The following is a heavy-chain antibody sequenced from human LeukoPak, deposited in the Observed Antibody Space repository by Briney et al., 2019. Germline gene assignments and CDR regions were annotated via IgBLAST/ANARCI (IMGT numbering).Heavy chain of an antibody. D-gene: IGHD6-19*01. CDR2: ISSSSSYI. Sequence: GGSLRLSCATSRFTFSNYWMSWVRQAPGKGLEWVSSISSSSSYIYYADSVKGRFTISRDNAKNSLYLQMNSLRAEDTAVYYCARGRTPHSGWFNWFDPWGQGTLVTVSS. J-gene: IGHJ5*02. CDR1: RFTFSNYW. V-gene: IGHV3-21*01. CDR3: ARGRTPHSGWFNWFDP.